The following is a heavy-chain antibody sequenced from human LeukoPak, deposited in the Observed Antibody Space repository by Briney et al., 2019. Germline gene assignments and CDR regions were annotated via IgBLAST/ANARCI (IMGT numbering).Heavy chain of an antibody. J-gene: IGHJ4*02. Sequence: GGSLRLSCAASGFTLSSYWMSWVRQAPGKGLELVANIKQDGSEKYYVDSVKGRFTISRDNAKNSLYLQMNSLRAEDTAVYYCAREAASGNYYIEYWGQGTLVTVSS. V-gene: IGHV3-7*01. CDR3: AREAASGNYYIEY. D-gene: IGHD3-10*01. CDR2: IKQDGSEK. CDR1: GFTLSSYW.